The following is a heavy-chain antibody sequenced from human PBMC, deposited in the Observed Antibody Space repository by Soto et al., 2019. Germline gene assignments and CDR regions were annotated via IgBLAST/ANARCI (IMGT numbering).Heavy chain of an antibody. Sequence: QLQLVQSGAEVKQPGSSVKVSCKASGGTLSYFAITLVRQAPGQGLEWMGEIIPMVHTVNYAQRFQGRVTITADESTSTAYMELSSLRDEDTAVYYCAGEESVMGRGVSYSDGMDVLGQGPTVVVSS. V-gene: IGHV1-69*01. CDR3: AGEESVMGRGVSYSDGMDV. CDR2: IIPMVHTV. CDR1: GGTLSYFA. J-gene: IGHJ6*02. D-gene: IGHD3-10*01.